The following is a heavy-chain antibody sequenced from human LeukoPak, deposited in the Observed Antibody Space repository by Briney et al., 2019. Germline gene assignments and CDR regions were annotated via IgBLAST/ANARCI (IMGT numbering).Heavy chain of an antibody. V-gene: IGHV1-69*04. Sequence: SVKVSCKASGATFSSYAISWVRQAPGQGLEWMGRIIPIVGIANYTQKFQGRVTITADKSTSTAYMELSSLRSEDTAVYYCASPLKIYYDSSGPTRETEFQHWGQGTLVTVSS. D-gene: IGHD3-22*01. J-gene: IGHJ1*01. CDR3: ASPLKIYYDSSGPTRETEFQH. CDR2: IIPIVGIA. CDR1: GATFSSYA.